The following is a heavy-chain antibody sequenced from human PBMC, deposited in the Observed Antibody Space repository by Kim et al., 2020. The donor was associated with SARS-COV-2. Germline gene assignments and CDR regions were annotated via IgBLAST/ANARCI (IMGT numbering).Heavy chain of an antibody. J-gene: IGHJ6*02. V-gene: IGHV3-21*01. CDR3: ARDGGSCTNGVCEAYRYGMDV. D-gene: IGHD2-8*01. CDR2: ISSSSSYI. CDR1: GFTFSSYS. Sequence: GGSLRLSCAASGFTFSSYSMNWVRQAPGKGLEWVSSISSSSSYIYYADSVKGRFTISRDNAKNSLYLQMNSLRAEDTAVYYCARDGGSCTNGVCEAYRYGMDVWGQGTTVTVSS.